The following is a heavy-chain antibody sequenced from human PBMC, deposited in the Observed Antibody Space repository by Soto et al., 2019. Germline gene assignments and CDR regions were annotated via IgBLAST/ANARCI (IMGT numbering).Heavy chain of an antibody. Sequence: GSSVKVSCKASGYTFTTYCMHWVRQAPGQRLEWMGWINTGNGNTKYSQKFQDRVTFTRDTFASTAYVELSSLRSEDTAVYYCARDHAVTTADYWGQGTLVTVSS. CDR2: INTGNGNT. V-gene: IGHV1-3*04. D-gene: IGHD4-17*01. CDR1: GYTFTTYC. J-gene: IGHJ4*02. CDR3: ARDHAVTTADY.